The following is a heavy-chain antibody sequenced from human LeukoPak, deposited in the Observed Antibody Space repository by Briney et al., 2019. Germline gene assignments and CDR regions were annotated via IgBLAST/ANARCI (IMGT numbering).Heavy chain of an antibody. J-gene: IGHJ5*02. CDR3: ARDSVAGTRGWFDP. D-gene: IGHD6-19*01. CDR1: GFSLNTYS. Sequence: SGGSLRLSCAASGFSLNTYSMNWVRQAPGKGLEWVSSISSSSYIYYADSVKGRFTISRDNAKNSLYLQMNSLRAEDTAVYYCARDSVAGTRGWFDPWGQGTLVTVSS. CDR2: ISSSSYI. V-gene: IGHV3-21*01.